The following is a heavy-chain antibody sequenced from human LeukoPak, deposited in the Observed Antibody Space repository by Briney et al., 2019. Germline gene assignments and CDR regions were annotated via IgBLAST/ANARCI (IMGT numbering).Heavy chain of an antibody. CDR2: ISGSGGSGGST. CDR1: GFTFSSYA. D-gene: IGHD2/OR15-2a*01. V-gene: IGHV3-23*01. J-gene: IGHJ6*02. Sequence: GGSLRLSCAASGFTFSSYAMSWVRQAPGKGLEWVSGISGSGGSGGSTYYADSVKGRFTISRDNSKNTVYLQMNSLRAEDTAVYYCVKDPAIEYGMDVWGQGTTVTVSS. CDR3: VKDPAIEYGMDV.